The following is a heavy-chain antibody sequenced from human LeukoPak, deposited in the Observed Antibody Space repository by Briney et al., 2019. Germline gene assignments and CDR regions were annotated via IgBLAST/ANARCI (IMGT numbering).Heavy chain of an antibody. CDR2: IIPIFGIA. D-gene: IGHD5-18*01. V-gene: IGHV1-69*04. CDR3: ARAAVDTAMVTPPLNWFDP. CDR1: GGTFSSYA. J-gene: IGHJ5*02. Sequence: SVKVSCKASGGTFSSYAISWVRQAPGQGLEWMGRIIPIFGIANYAQKSQGRVTITADKSTSIAYMELSSLRSEDTAVYYCARAAVDTAMVTPPLNWFDPWGQGTLVTVSS.